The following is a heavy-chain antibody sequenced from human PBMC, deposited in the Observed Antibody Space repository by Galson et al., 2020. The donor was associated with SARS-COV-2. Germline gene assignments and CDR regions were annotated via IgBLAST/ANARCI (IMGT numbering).Heavy chain of an antibody. V-gene: IGHV1-2*02. CDR1: GYTFIGYY. Sequence: GESLKISCKASGYTFIGYYMHWVRQAPGQGLEWMGWINPNSGGTNYAQKFQGRVTMTRDTSISIAYMELSRLRSDDTAVYYCARDGTAMVTNGFDIWGQGTMVTVSS. J-gene: IGHJ3*02. CDR2: INPNSGGT. D-gene: IGHD5-18*01. CDR3: ARDGTAMVTNGFDI.